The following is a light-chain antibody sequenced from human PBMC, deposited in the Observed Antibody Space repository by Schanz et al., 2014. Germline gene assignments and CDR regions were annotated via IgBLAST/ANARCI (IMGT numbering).Light chain of an antibody. CDR2: DND. Sequence: QSVLTQPPSVSAAPGQKVTISCSGSSSNIGMNYVSWYQQLPGTAPKLLIYDNDRRHSGVPDRFSGSKSGTSATLDITGLQTGDEADYYCGTWDGKVFGGGTKLTVL. CDR3: GTWDGKV. J-gene: IGLJ2*01. CDR1: SSNIGMNY. V-gene: IGLV1-51*01.